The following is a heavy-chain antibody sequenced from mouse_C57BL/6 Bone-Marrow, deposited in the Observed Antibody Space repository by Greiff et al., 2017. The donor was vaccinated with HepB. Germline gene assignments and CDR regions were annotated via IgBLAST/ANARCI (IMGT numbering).Heavy chain of an antibody. CDR3: ARAPLLFYFDY. J-gene: IGHJ2*01. CDR2: ISDGGSYT. Sequence: EVKVVESGGGLVKPGGSLKLSCAASGFTFSSYAMSWVRQTPEKRLEWVATISDGGSYTYYPDNVKGRITISRDNAKNNLYLQMSHLKSEDTAMYYCARAPLLFYFDYWGQGTTLTVSS. V-gene: IGHV5-4*03. D-gene: IGHD1-1*01. CDR1: GFTFSSYA.